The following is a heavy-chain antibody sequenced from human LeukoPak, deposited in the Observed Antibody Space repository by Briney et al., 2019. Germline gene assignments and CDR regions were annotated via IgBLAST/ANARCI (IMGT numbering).Heavy chain of an antibody. V-gene: IGHV4-39*01. Sequence: PSETLSLTCTVSGDSISSSTYYWGWIRQPPGKGLEWIGSFYYSEKTYYNPSLKSRVTIFVDTSKNQFSLKLSSVTAADTAVYYCARHGGWYRRDFDSWGQGTLVTVSS. CDR2: FYYSEKT. CDR3: ARHGGWYRRDFDS. D-gene: IGHD6-19*01. J-gene: IGHJ4*02. CDR1: GDSISSSTYY.